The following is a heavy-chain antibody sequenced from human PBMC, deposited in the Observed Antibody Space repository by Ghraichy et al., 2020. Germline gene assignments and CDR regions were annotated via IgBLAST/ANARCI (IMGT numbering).Heavy chain of an antibody. D-gene: IGHD1-26*01. Sequence: SETLSLTCNVAGASIRSDFWSWIRQSPGKGLEWIGYIHTSGTSTYNAALKSRVTISMDTSKNHFSLRLTSVTAADTAVYYCARVARENRVGATVTQTYYFDYWGQGTLVTVSS. CDR2: IHTSGTS. CDR3: ARVARENRVGATVTQTYYFDY. V-gene: IGHV4-4*09. J-gene: IGHJ4*02. CDR1: GASIRSDF.